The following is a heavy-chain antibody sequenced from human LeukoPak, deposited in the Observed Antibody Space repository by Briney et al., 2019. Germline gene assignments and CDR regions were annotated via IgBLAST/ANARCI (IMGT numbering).Heavy chain of an antibody. CDR1: GGTFSSYA. CDR2: ISAYNGNT. CDR3: ATQYSYGPYYFDY. V-gene: IGHV1-18*01. D-gene: IGHD5-18*01. J-gene: IGHJ4*02. Sequence: GASVKVSCKASGGTFSSYAISWVRQAPGQGLEWMGWISAYNGNTNYAQKLQGRVTMTTDTSTSTAYMELRSLRSDDTAVYYCATQYSYGPYYFDYWGQGTLVTVSS.